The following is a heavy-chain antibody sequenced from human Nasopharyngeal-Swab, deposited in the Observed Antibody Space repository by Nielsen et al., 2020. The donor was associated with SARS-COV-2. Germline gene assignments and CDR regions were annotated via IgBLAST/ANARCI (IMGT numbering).Heavy chain of an antibody. CDR3: ARAYRGITMIVGVFEYFDY. V-gene: IGHV4-30-4*01. D-gene: IGHD3-22*01. Sequence: WIRQPPGKGLEWIGYIYYSGSTYYNPSLKRRVTISVDTSKNQFSLKLSSVTAADTVVYYCARAYRGITMIVGVFEYFDYWGQGTLVTVSS. CDR2: IYYSGST. J-gene: IGHJ4*02.